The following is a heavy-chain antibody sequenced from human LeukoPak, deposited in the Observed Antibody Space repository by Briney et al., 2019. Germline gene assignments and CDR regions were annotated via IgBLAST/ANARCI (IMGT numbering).Heavy chain of an antibody. V-gene: IGHV2-5*02. D-gene: IGHD6-13*01. CDR2: LYWDDDK. Sequence: GSGPTLVKPTQPLTLTCTISGVSLSTRGVSVGWVRQPPGKALEWLGLLYWDDDKRIRPSLKSRLTITKDASKNHVVLTMTDMDPVDTATYYCAHATIAPPDYVFHFWGQGTMVTVSS. CDR3: AHATIAPPDYVFHF. J-gene: IGHJ3*01. CDR1: GVSLSTRGVS.